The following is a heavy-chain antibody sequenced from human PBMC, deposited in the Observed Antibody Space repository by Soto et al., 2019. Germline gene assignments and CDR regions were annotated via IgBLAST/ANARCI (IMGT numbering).Heavy chain of an antibody. D-gene: IGHD1-1*01. CDR1: GFTFSSYA. CDR2: ISGSGGST. J-gene: IGHJ4*02. Sequence: PGGSLRLSCAASGFTFSSYAMSWVRQAPGKGMEWVSAISGSGGSTYYADSVKGRFTISRENSKNTLYLQMNSLRAEDTAVYYCAKDADPGETSEAGDYFDYWSQGPLVTVSS. V-gene: IGHV3-23*01. CDR3: AKDADPGETSEAGDYFDY.